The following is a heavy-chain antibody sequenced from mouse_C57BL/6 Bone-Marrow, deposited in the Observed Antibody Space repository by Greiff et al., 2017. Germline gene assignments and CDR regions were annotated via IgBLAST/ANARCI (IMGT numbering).Heavy chain of an antibody. J-gene: IGHJ1*03. D-gene: IGHD1-1*01. CDR3: ARRVITTVVAHWYFGV. CDR2: IHPNSGST. V-gene: IGHV1-64*01. CDR1: GYTFTSYW. Sequence: QVQLQQPGAELVKPGASVKLSCKASGYTFTSYWMHWVKQRPGQGLEWIGMIHPNSGSTTYNEKFKGKATLTVAKSSSTAYMQLSSLTSDDAAVELCARRVITTVVAHWYFGVWGTGTTVTVSS.